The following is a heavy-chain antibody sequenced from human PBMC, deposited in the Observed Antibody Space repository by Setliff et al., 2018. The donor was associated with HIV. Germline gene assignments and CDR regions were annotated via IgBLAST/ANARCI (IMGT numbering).Heavy chain of an antibody. J-gene: IGHJ5*02. D-gene: IGHD3-16*01. V-gene: IGHV3-53*01. Sequence: GGSLRLSCAASGFTLSSSHMTWVRQAPGKGLEWVSFIYSDGRTYYADSVKGLFTISRDNSKNMMHLQMNGLRPEDTAVYYCAKGVKWLDPWGQGTLVTVSS. CDR1: GFTLSSSH. CDR3: AKGVKWLDP. CDR2: IYSDGRT.